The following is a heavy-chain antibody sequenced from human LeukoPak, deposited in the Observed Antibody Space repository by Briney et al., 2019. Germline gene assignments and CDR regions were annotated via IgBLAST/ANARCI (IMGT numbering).Heavy chain of an antibody. CDR2: INSDGSST. V-gene: IGHV3-74*01. Sequence: GGSLRLSCAAFGFTFSSHWMSWVRQAPGKGLVWVSRINSDGSSTSYADSVKGRFTISRDNAKNTLYLQMNSLRAEDTAVYYCAEGGHDYGDYGRYWGQGTLVTVSS. D-gene: IGHD4-17*01. CDR1: GFTFSSHW. J-gene: IGHJ4*02. CDR3: AEGGHDYGDYGRY.